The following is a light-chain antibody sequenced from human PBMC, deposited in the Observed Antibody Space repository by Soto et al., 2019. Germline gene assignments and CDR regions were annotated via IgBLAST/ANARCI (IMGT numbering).Light chain of an antibody. CDR1: QGISSW. CDR2: AAS. V-gene: IGKV1-12*01. Sequence: DIQMTKSPSSVYASVGDRVSITCRASQGISSWLARYQQKPGKAPKLLINAASSLQSGVPSRFSGSGSGTDFTLTTSSLQRENFATYYCQQANSFPYTFGQGTKLEIK. J-gene: IGKJ2*01. CDR3: QQANSFPYT.